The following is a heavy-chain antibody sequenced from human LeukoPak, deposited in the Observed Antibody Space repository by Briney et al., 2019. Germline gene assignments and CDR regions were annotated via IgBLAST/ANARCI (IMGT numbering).Heavy chain of an antibody. D-gene: IGHD3-10*01. Sequence: SVKVSCKASGGTVSRYPISWVRPAPGQGLEWMGGIIPIFGTANYAQKFQGRVTITADESTSTAYMELSSLRSEDTAVYYCARGHGSGSSYFDYWGQGTLVTVSS. V-gene: IGHV1-69*01. CDR3: ARGHGSGSSYFDY. CDR2: IIPIFGTA. J-gene: IGHJ4*02. CDR1: GGTVSRYP.